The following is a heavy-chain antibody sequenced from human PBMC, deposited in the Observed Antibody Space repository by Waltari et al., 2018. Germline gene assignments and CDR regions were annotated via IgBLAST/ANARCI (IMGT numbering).Heavy chain of an antibody. Sequence: QVQLVQSGAEVKKPGSSVKVSCKASGGTFSSYAISWVRQAPGQGLEWMGGIIPIFGTANYAQKFQGRVTITADESTSTADMELSSLRSEDTAVYYCASGGPEGSSTSTQYYFDYWGQGTLVTVSS. CDR3: ASGGPEGSSTSTQYYFDY. CDR1: GGTFSSYA. CDR2: IIPIFGTA. V-gene: IGHV1-69*13. D-gene: IGHD2-2*01. J-gene: IGHJ4*02.